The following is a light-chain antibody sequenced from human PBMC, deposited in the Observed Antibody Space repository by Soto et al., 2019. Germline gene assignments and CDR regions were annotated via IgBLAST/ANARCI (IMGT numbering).Light chain of an antibody. CDR2: AAS. CDR1: QSISSY. CDR3: QQSYSAPRT. Sequence: DIQMTQSPSSLSASVGDRVTITCRASQSISSYLNWYQQKPGKAPKLLIYAASSLQSGVPSRFSGSGSGTDFTLTINSLQPEDFATYYCQQSYSAPRTFGQVSMVDI. V-gene: IGKV1-39*01. J-gene: IGKJ1*01.